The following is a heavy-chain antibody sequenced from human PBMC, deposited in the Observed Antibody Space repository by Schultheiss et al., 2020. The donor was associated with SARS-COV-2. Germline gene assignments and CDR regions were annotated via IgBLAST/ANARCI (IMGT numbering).Heavy chain of an antibody. CDR3: ARMWFGDLTLDP. D-gene: IGHD3-10*01. CDR2: IYYSGST. Sequence: SETLSLTCAVYGGSFSGYYWSWIRQHPGKGLEWIGYIYYSGSTYYNPSLKSLVTISVDKSKNQFSLKLSSVTAADTAVYYCARMWFGDLTLDPWGQGTLVTVSS. CDR1: GGSFSGYY. V-gene: IGHV4-34*01. J-gene: IGHJ5*02.